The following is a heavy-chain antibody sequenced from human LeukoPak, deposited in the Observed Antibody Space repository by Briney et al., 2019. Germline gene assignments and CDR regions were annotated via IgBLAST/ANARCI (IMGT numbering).Heavy chain of an antibody. CDR2: LSYDGYNK. CDR1: GFTFNRYA. D-gene: IGHD1-1*01. V-gene: IGHV3-30*14. J-gene: IGHJ3*02. Sequence: GGSLRLSCAASGFTFNRYAMHWVRQAPGKGLEGVASLSYDGYNKQYADSVKGRFTISRDISDDTLYLQMNSLRGDDTALYYCARDVTTFLLPNAYAFDIWGLGTMLTVSS. CDR3: ARDVTTFLLPNAYAFDI.